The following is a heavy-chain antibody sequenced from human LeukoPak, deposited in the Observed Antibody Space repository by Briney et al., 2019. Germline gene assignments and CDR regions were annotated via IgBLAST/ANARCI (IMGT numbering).Heavy chain of an antibody. CDR2: ISSSGSTI. CDR1: GFTFDDYG. J-gene: IGHJ5*02. V-gene: IGHV3-11*04. CDR3: ARVLVVAAAGTYCFDP. Sequence: GGSLRLSCAASGFTFDDYGMSWVRQAPGKGLEWVSYISSSGSTIYYADSVKGRFTISRDNAKNSLYLQMNSLRAEDTAVYCCARVLVVAAAGTYCFDPWGQGTLVTVSS. D-gene: IGHD6-13*01.